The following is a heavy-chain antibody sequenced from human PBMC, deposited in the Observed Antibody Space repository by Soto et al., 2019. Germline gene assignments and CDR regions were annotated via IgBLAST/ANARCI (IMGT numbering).Heavy chain of an antibody. J-gene: IGHJ4*02. CDR1: GFTFSNYG. CDR3: ARDGDYTGNLSNFDY. CDR2: IWSDGSKK. D-gene: IGHD1-26*01. Sequence: GGSLRLSCAASGFTFSNYGFHWVRQAPGKGLEWVAAIWSDGSKKYYADSVKGRFTISRDSSENTLYLQMNSLRDEDTAVYYCARDGDYTGNLSNFDYWGQGTLVTVSS. V-gene: IGHV3-33*01.